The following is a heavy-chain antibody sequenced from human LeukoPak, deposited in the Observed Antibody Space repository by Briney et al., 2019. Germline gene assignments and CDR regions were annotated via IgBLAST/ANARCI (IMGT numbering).Heavy chain of an antibody. CDR1: GYTFTSYG. CDR3: ARDYGTAGTLYYYYYYMDV. J-gene: IGHJ6*03. D-gene: IGHD1-1*01. Sequence: ASVKVSCKASGYTFTSYGISWVRQAPGQGLEWMGWISAYNGNTSYAQKFQGRVTMTRDTSTSTVYMELSSLRSEDTAVYYCARDYGTAGTLYYYYYYMDVWGKGTTVTISS. CDR2: ISAYNGNT. V-gene: IGHV1-18*01.